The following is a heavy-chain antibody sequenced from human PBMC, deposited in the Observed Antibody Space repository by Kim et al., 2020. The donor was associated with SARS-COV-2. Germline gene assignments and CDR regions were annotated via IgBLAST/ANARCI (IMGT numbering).Heavy chain of an antibody. CDR3: ARNDIVVVPARKGFFGP. Sequence: LKGRVTISVDTSKNQFSLKLGSVTAADTAVYYCARNDIVVVPARKGFFGPWGQGTLVTVSS. J-gene: IGHJ5*02. V-gene: IGHV4-34*01. D-gene: IGHD2-2*01.